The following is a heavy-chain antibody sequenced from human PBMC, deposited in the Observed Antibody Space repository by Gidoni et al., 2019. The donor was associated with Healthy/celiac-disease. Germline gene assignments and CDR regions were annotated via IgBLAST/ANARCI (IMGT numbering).Heavy chain of an antibody. CDR1: GYSIRSGYY. V-gene: IGHV4-38-2*02. J-gene: IGHJ3*02. CDR2: IYHSGST. Sequence: QVQLQESGPGLVKPSETLSLTCAVSGYSIRSGYYWGWIRQPPGQGLEWIGSIYHSGSTYYNPSLKSRVTISVDTSKNQFSLKLSSVTAADTAVYYCARDHPPTVVTLSYDAFDIWGQGTMVTVSS. D-gene: IGHD4-17*01. CDR3: ARDHPPTVVTLSYDAFDI.